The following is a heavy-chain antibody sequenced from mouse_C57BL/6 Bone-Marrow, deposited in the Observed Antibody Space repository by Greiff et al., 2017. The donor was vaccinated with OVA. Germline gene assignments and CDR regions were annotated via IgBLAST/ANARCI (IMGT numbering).Heavy chain of an antibody. CDR1: GYTFTSYW. V-gene: IGHV1-59*01. D-gene: IGHD1-1*01. CDR3: ARCFYCGSSPWYYDV. J-gene: IGHJ1*03. CDR2: IDPSDSYT. Sequence: QVQLQQPGAELVRPGTSVKLSCKASGYTFTSYWMHWVKQRPGQGLEWIGVIDPSDSYTNYNQKFKGKATLTVDTSSSTAYMQLSSLTSEDSAVYYCARCFYCGSSPWYYDVWGTGTTVTVSS.